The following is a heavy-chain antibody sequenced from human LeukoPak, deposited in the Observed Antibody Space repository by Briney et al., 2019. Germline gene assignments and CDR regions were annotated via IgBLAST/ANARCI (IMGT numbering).Heavy chain of an antibody. V-gene: IGHV3-23*01. CDR2: ISGSGGST. Sequence: GGSLRLSCAASGFTFSSYAMSWVRQAPGKGLEWVSAISGSGGSTYYADCVKGRFTISRDNSKNTLYLQMNSLRAEDTAVYYCARVAVAGPTGWFDPWGQGTLVTVSS. J-gene: IGHJ5*02. D-gene: IGHD6-19*01. CDR3: ARVAVAGPTGWFDP. CDR1: GFTFSSYA.